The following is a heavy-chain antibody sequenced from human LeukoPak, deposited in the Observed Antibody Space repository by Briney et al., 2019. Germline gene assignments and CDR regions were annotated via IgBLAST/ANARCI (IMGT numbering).Heavy chain of an antibody. D-gene: IGHD6-19*01. V-gene: IGHV1-8*01. CDR2: MNPNSGNT. Sequence: ASVKVSCKASGYTFTSYDINWVRQATGQGLEWMGWMNPNSGNTNYAQKFQGRVTLTTDTSTSTAYMELRSLRSDDTAVYYCARDTYGHSSGWYYFDYWGQGTLVTVSS. J-gene: IGHJ4*02. CDR1: GYTFTSYD. CDR3: ARDTYGHSSGWYYFDY.